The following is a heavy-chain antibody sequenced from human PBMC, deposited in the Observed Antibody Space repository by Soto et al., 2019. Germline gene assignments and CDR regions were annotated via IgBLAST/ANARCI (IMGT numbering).Heavy chain of an antibody. Sequence: GSLRLSCAASGFRFSSYAMSWVRQAPGKGLEGVSVITSTSDRTYLADSVKGRFSISRDNSKNILYLQLNSLRAEDTAVYYCTTGPLITVYHWGQGSL. V-gene: IGHV3-23*01. D-gene: IGHD3-22*01. CDR2: ITSTSDRT. J-gene: IGHJ5*02. CDR1: GFRFSSYA. CDR3: TTGPLITVYH.